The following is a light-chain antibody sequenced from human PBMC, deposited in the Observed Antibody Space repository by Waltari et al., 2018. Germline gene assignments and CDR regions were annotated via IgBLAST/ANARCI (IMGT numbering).Light chain of an antibody. CDR1: NSDVGRYNY. V-gene: IGLV2-14*01. CDR2: DVS. Sequence: QSALPQPASVSGSPGQPITISCTGTNSDVGRYNYISRYQQHPGKAPKLMIYDVSNRPSGVYDRFSGSKSGNTASLTISGLQAEDEADYYGSSYTSGTTLAVFGGGTKLTVL. CDR3: SSYTSGTTLAV. J-gene: IGLJ3*02.